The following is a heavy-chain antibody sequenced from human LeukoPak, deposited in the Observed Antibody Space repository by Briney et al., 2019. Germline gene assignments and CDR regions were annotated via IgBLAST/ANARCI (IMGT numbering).Heavy chain of an antibody. CDR2: MNPNSGNT. V-gene: IGHV1-8*01. D-gene: IGHD3-10*01. J-gene: IGHJ4*02. CDR1: GYTFTSYD. Sequence: GASVKVSCKASGYTFTSYDINWVRQATGQGLEWMGWMNPNSGNTGYAQKFQGRVTMTRNTSISTAYMELSSLRSEDTAVYYCARVLRGSGSYYFLGSLVGYWGQGTLVTVSS. CDR3: ARVLRGSGSYYFLGSLVGY.